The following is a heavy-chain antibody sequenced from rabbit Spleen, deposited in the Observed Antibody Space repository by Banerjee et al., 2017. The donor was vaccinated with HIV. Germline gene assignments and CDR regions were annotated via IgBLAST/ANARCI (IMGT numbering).Heavy chain of an antibody. CDR1: GFSFSSSYY. CDR3: VRDLGYDDDSEKGYFNL. J-gene: IGHJ4*01. D-gene: IGHD2-1*01. V-gene: IGHV1S45*01. CDR2: IAAGSSGST. Sequence: QEQLVESGGDLVKPGASLTLTCTASGFSFSSSYYMCWVRQAPGKGLEWIGCIAAGSSGSTVYANWAKGRFTISSHNAQNTLYLQLNSLTAADTATYFCVRDLGYDDDSEKGYFNLWGQGTLVTVS.